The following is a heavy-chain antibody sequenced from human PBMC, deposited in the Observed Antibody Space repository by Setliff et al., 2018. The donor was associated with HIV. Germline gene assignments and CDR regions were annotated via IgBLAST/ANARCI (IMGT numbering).Heavy chain of an antibody. CDR1: GPSINIHY. CDR2: IYSTGST. Sequence: PSETLSLTCTVSGPSINIHYWSWIRQSPGKAFEWIGYIYSTGSTNYNTSLKSRVTMSVDRSKNQFSLRLTSVTAADTAMYYCARVARVHPFDPWGQGTLVTVSS. CDR3: ARVARVHPFDP. J-gene: IGHJ5*02. V-gene: IGHV4-59*11.